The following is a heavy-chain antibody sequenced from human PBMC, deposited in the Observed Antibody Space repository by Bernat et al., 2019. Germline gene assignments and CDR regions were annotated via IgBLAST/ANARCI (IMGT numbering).Heavy chain of an antibody. CDR2: INHGGSF. D-gene: IGHD2-21*02. J-gene: IGHJ4*02. CDR3: ARGGCSAGDCWFYYDS. CDR1: GGSFSGHY. V-gene: IGHV4-34*02. Sequence: QVQLQQWGAGLLKASETLSLTCAVYGGSFSGHYWTWIRQSPGKGLEWIGEINHGGSFAYNPSLSSRVNVSIETSKKPFSLKLSSVTAADTAVYYCARGGCSAGDCWFYYDSWGQGIPVTVSS.